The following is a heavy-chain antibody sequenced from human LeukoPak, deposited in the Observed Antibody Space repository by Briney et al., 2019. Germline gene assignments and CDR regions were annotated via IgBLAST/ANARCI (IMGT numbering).Heavy chain of an antibody. CDR1: GYTFTSYY. V-gene: IGHV1-46*01. CDR3: AKDQRLYCSSTSCQNNYYMDV. J-gene: IGHJ6*03. Sequence: ASVKVSCKASGYTFTSYYMHWVRQAPGQGLEWMGIINPSGGSTSYAQKFQGRVTMTRDTSTSTVYMELSSLRSEDTAVYYCAKDQRLYCSSTSCQNNYYMDVWGKGTTVTISS. CDR2: INPSGGST. D-gene: IGHD2-2*01.